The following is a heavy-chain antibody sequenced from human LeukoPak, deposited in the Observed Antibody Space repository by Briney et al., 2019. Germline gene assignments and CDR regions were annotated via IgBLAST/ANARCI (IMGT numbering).Heavy chain of an antibody. CDR1: GFTFSSYA. D-gene: IGHD3-3*01. CDR2: ISGSGGST. Sequence: GGSLSLSCAASGFTFSSYAMSWVRQAPGKGLEWVSAISGSGGSTYYADSVKGRFTISRDNSKNTLYLQMNSLRAEDTAVYYCAKSLRVLRFLEWLLYFDYWGQGTLVTVSS. CDR3: AKSLRVLRFLEWLLYFDY. V-gene: IGHV3-23*01. J-gene: IGHJ4*02.